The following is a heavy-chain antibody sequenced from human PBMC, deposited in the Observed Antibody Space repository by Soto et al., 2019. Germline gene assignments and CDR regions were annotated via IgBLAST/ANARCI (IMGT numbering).Heavy chain of an antibody. J-gene: IGHJ4*02. CDR3: ARWFTYGNFDYFDY. V-gene: IGHV3-74*01. Sequence: GGSLRLSCAASGFTFSSYWMHWFRQAPGKGLMWVSRINSGGGTTTYADSVKGRFTISRDNAKNTLYLQMNGLRAEDTAVYYCARWFTYGNFDYFDYWGPGTQVTVSS. D-gene: IGHD3-10*01. CDR2: INSGGGTT. CDR1: GFTFSSYW.